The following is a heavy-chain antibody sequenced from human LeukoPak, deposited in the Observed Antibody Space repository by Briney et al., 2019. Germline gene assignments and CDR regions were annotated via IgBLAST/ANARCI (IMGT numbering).Heavy chain of an antibody. CDR3: ARHPVGPGGLDV. CDR1: RGSVKTYS. J-gene: IGHJ6*02. V-gene: IGHV4-59*08. Sequence: KTSETLSLTCTVSRGSVKTYSWSWVRQPPGKGLEWIGYVSYSGAANYNPSLKSRVTISVDTSKNQFSLKLSSVTAADTAVYYCARHPVGPGGLDVWGQGTTVTVSS. CDR2: VSYSGAA.